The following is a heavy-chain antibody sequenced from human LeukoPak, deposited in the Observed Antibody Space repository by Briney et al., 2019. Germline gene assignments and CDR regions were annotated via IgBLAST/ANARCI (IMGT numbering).Heavy chain of an antibody. CDR3: ARHRRLSDTDGYYFDY. V-gene: IGHV5-51*01. J-gene: IGHJ4*02. CDR1: GYSFTSYW. CDR2: IYPGDSDT. D-gene: IGHD2-21*02. Sequence: GESLKISCKGSGYSFTSYWIGWVRQMPGKGLEWMGIIYPGDSDTRYSPSFQGQVTISADKSISTAYLQWSSLKASDTAMYYCARHRRLSDTDGYYFDYWGQGTLVTVSS.